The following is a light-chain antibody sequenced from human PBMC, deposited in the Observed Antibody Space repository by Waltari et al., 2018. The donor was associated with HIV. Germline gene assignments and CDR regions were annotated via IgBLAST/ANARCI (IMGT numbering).Light chain of an antibody. Sequence: DIQMTQSPSSISASVGASVTITCRASQDIRTNLTCYQFRVGRPPRLLSYGASSLYTGVPSRFRGSGSGTDFTLTITSLQPEDFATFYCQQPITFPPTFGQGTKVGI. V-gene: IGKV1-12*01. CDR3: QQPITFPPT. J-gene: IGKJ1*01. CDR2: GAS. CDR1: QDIRTN.